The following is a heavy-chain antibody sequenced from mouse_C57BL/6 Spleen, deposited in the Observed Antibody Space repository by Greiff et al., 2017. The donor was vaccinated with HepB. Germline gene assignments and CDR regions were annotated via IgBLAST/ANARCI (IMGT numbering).Heavy chain of an antibody. D-gene: IGHD2-4*01. CDR2: IDPSDSYT. Sequence: QVQLQQSGAELVKPGASVKLSCKASGYTFTSYWMQWVKQRPGQGLEWIGEIDPSDSYTNYNQKFKGKATLTVDTSSSTAYMQLSSLTSEDSAVYYCARGDYDDYWGQSTTLTVSS. CDR1: GYTFTSYW. J-gene: IGHJ2*01. V-gene: IGHV1-50*01. CDR3: ARGDYDDY.